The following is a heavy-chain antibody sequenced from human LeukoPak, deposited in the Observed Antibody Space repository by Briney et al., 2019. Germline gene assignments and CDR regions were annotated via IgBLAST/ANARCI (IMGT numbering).Heavy chain of an antibody. Sequence: SETLSLTCAVYGGSFRGYYWSWIRQPPGKGLEWIGEINHSGSTNYNPSLKSRVTISVDTSKNQFSLKLSSVTAADTAVYSCARGRYGDYERCFDYWGQGTLVTVSS. V-gene: IGHV4-34*01. CDR1: GGSFRGYY. CDR3: ARGRYGDYERCFDY. D-gene: IGHD4-17*01. CDR2: INHSGST. J-gene: IGHJ4*02.